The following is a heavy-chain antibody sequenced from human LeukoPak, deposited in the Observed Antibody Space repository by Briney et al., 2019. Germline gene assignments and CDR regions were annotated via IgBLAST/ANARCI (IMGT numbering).Heavy chain of an antibody. J-gene: IGHJ4*02. CDR2: ISSSGSSI. Sequence: GGSLRLSCAASGFTFSDYYMSWIRQTPGKGLEWLTYISSSGSSIYYADSVKGRFTISRDNANNSLYLQMNSLRAEDTAVYYCARNYDSSGSGFDYWGQGTLVTVSS. CDR3: ARNYDSSGSGFDY. CDR1: GFTFSDYY. V-gene: IGHV3-11*01. D-gene: IGHD3-22*01.